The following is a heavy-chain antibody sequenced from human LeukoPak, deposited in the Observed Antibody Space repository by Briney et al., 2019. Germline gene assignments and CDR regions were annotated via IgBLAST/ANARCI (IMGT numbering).Heavy chain of an antibody. V-gene: IGHV5-51*01. D-gene: IGHD4-17*01. CDR1: GYIFANYW. CDR3: ARYGDYGY. CDR2: IFPGDSHA. Sequence: GESLKISCKGSGYIFANYWIGWVRQMPGKGVQWMGIIFPGDSHARYSPSFQGQVTISADKSVSTAYLQWSSLKASDTAMYYCARYGDYGYWGQGTLVTVSS. J-gene: IGHJ4*02.